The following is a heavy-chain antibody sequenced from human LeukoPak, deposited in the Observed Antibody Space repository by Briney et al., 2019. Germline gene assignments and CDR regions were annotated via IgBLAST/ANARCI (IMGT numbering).Heavy chain of an antibody. Sequence: ASVKVSCKASRYTFTTYGVSCVRQAPGQGVEWMGWINTQNGETNYTQKLQGRVTMTKDTSTSTVYMEMRRLRSDDTAVYFCTVKGYDILTRSLADYFSYGLDVWGQGTTVTVSS. CDR2: INTQNGET. D-gene: IGHD3-9*01. J-gene: IGHJ6*02. CDR1: RYTFTTYG. CDR3: TVKGYDILTRSLADYFSYGLDV. V-gene: IGHV1-18*01.